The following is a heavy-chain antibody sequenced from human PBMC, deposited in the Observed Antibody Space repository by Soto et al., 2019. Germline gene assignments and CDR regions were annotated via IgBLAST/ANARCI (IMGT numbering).Heavy chain of an antibody. V-gene: IGHV1-69*01. CDR2: IIPIFNSA. CDR3: ARDVTVASYSFDF. J-gene: IGHJ4*02. Sequence: QVQLVQSGAEVKRPGSSVKVSCKASGGTFNNYALSWVRQAPGQGLEWMGGIIPIFNSANYAQKFQGRVTITADDSTSTAYMELRSLRPDDTAVDYCARDVTVASYSFDFWGQGTLVTVSS. D-gene: IGHD5-12*01. CDR1: GGTFNNYA.